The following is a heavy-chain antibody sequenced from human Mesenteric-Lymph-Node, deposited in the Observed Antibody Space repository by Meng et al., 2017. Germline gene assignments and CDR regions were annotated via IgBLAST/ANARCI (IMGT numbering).Heavy chain of an antibody. CDR1: GGSFSAYN. CDR2: INHSGST. J-gene: IGHJ2*01. Sequence: EQWGAGLLKPSETLSLVWFVYGGSFSAYNWRWIRQPPGKGLEWIGEINHSGSTNYNPSLKSRVTVSVDTSKNQLSLKLTSITAADTAVYYCVRDGSSSSGGTLWGRGTLVTVSS. V-gene: IGHV4-34*01. D-gene: IGHD2-2*01. CDR3: VRDGSSSSGGTL.